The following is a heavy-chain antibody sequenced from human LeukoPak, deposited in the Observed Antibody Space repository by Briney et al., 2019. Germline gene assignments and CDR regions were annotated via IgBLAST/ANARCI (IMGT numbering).Heavy chain of an antibody. D-gene: IGHD2-15*01. CDR1: GGSISSSNW. V-gene: IGHV4-4*02. CDR2: IYHSGST. J-gene: IGHJ4*02. CDR3: ARDLRGYCSGGSCYDFGY. Sequence: SETLSLTCAVSGGSISSSNWWSWVRQPPGKGLEWIGEIYHSGSTNYNPSLKSRVTISVDKSKNQFSLKLSSVTAADTAVYYCARDLRGYCSGGSCYDFGYWGQGTLVTVSS.